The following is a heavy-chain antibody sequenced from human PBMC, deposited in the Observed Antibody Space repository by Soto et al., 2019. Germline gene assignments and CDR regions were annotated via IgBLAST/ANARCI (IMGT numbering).Heavy chain of an antibody. CDR3: ARSIMP. Sequence: QVQLRESGPGLMKPSQTLSLTCTVSGGSISSDNYYWNWIRQRPGKGLEWIGYIFDNGYTYYNPSLKSRVTISQDTSKNQFFLNLTSVTAADTAVYFCARSIMPWGQGTLVTVSS. D-gene: IGHD2-2*01. CDR1: GGSISSDNYY. V-gene: IGHV4-31*03. CDR2: IFDNGYT. J-gene: IGHJ1*01.